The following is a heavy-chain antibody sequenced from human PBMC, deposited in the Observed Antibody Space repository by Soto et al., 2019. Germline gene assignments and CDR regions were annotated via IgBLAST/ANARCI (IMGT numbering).Heavy chain of an antibody. CDR2: IYWDDDK. D-gene: IGHD6-19*01. Sequence: QITLKESGPTLVKPTQTLTLTCTFPGFSLSSTRMAVGWIRQPPGKALEWLALIYWDDDKRYSPFLKSRLTIPKDTSKNQVVLTMSHMGPVDTARYYCAHIVVAGLGYYFDYWGQGTLVTVSS. V-gene: IGHV2-5*02. CDR3: AHIVVAGLGYYFDY. J-gene: IGHJ4*02. CDR1: GFSLSSTRMA.